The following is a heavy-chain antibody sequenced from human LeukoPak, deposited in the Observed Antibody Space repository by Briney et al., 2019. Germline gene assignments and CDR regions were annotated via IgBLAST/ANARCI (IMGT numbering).Heavy chain of an antibody. Sequence: PSQTLSLTCTVSGGSISSYYWSWIRQPPRKRLECIGDIYYSGGTNYNPSLKGRVTISVDTSKNHFSLKLSSVTAAHTAVYYCAGDGGYDWGNPFDPWGQGTLVTVSS. CDR3: AGDGGYDWGNPFDP. CDR1: GGSISSYY. D-gene: IGHD5-12*01. J-gene: IGHJ5*02. V-gene: IGHV4-59*01. CDR2: IYYSGGT.